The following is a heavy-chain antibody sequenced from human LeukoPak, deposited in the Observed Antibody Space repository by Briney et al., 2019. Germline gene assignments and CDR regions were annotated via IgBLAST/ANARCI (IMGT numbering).Heavy chain of an antibody. Sequence: GGSVRPSCAASAFTFSSAWTHWVRQAPGKGRVWVSCIHSDGSPTIYADSVKGRFTISRDNAKNTLYLQKNSLRADDTAIYYCVRDHYYSMDVWGKGTTVTISS. CDR1: AFTFSSAW. J-gene: IGHJ6*03. CDR3: VRDHYYSMDV. CDR2: IHSDGSPT. V-gene: IGHV3-74*01.